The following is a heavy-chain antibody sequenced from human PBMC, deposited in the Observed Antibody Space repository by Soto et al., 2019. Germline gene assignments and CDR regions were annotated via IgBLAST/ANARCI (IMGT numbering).Heavy chain of an antibody. J-gene: IGHJ3*02. D-gene: IGHD5-18*01. CDR1: GGSFSGYY. Sequence: SQTLSLTCAVYGGSFSGYYWSWIRQPPGKGLEWIGEINHSGSTNYNPSLKSRVTISVDTSKNQFSLKLSSVTAADQAVYYCARAAMASRRSAFDIWGQGTMVTVS. V-gene: IGHV4-34*01. CDR2: INHSGST. CDR3: ARAAMASRRSAFDI.